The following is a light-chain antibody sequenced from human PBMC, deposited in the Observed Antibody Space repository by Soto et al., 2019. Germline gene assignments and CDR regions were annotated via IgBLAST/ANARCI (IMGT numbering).Light chain of an antibody. J-gene: IGLJ1*01. CDR3: SSYAGNTRYV. Sequence: QSALTQPPSASGSPGQSVTISCSGTTSDVGGYNYVSWYQQRPGTVSKLMIYEVTKRPSGVPDRFSGSKSGNTASLTVSGLQPEDEADYYCSSYAGNTRYVFGTGTKVTVL. V-gene: IGLV2-8*01. CDR2: EVT. CDR1: TSDVGGYNY.